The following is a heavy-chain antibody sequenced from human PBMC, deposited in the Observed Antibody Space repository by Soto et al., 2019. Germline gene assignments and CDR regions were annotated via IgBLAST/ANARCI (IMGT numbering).Heavy chain of an antibody. D-gene: IGHD6-13*01. CDR1: GGSISSYY. CDR3: ASLVAAANY. CDR2: IYYSGST. V-gene: IGHV4-59*08. J-gene: IGHJ4*02. Sequence: QVQLQESGPGLVKPSETLSLTCTVSGGSISSYYWSWIRQPPGKGLEWIGYIYYSGSTNYNPSLKSRVTISVDTSKNQFSLKLSSVTAADTAVYYCASLVAAANYWGQGTLVTVSS.